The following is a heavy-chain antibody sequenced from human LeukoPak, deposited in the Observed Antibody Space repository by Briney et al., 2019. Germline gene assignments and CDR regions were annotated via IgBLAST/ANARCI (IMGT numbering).Heavy chain of an antibody. V-gene: IGHV3-9*01. Sequence: GRSLRLSCAASGFTFDDYAMHWVRQAPGKGLEWVSGISWNSGSIGYADSVKGRFTISRDSAKNSLYLQMNSLRGEDTAVYHCVRGGPSTWSWGQGTLVTVPS. D-gene: IGHD2-15*01. J-gene: IGHJ5*02. CDR1: GFTFDDYA. CDR3: VRGGPSTWS. CDR2: ISWNSGSI.